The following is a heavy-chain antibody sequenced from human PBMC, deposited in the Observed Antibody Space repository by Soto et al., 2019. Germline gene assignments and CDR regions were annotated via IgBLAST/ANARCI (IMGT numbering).Heavy chain of an antibody. CDR2: IYYSGST. D-gene: IGHD5-12*01. CDR1: GGSISSGGYY. Sequence: PSETLSLTCTVSGGSISSGGYYWSWIRQHPGKGLEWIGYIYYSGSTYYNPSLKSRVTISVDTSKNQFSLKLSSVTAADTAVYYCAREGGSYSGYGIPSFDIWGQGTMVTVSS. J-gene: IGHJ3*02. V-gene: IGHV4-31*03. CDR3: AREGGSYSGYGIPSFDI.